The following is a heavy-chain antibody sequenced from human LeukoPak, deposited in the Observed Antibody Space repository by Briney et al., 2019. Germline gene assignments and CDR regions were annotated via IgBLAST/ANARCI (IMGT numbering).Heavy chain of an antibody. CDR1: GYTFTSYD. V-gene: IGHV1-8*01. D-gene: IGHD2-2*01. CDR2: MNPNSGNT. Sequence: GASVKVSCKASGYTFTSYDINWVRQATGQGLEWMGWMNPNSGNTGYAQKFQGRVTMTRNTSISTAYMELSSLRSENTAVYYCARYCSSTSCNADDWGQGTLVTVSS. J-gene: IGHJ4*02. CDR3: ARYCSSTSCNADD.